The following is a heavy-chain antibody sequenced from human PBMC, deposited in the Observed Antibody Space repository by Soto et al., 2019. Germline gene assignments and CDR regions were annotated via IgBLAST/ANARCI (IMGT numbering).Heavy chain of an antibody. CDR1: GDTFTSYY. CDR2: INPSGGST. D-gene: IGHD3-16*01. CDR3: ASHRIIGTTVRAY. Sequence: ASVKVSCKASGDTFTSYYMHWVRQAPGQGLEWMGIINPSGGSTSYAQKFQGRVPMTRATSTSTVYMELSSLRSEDTAVYYCASHRIIGTTVRAYWGQGTLVTVSS. V-gene: IGHV1-46*01. J-gene: IGHJ4*02.